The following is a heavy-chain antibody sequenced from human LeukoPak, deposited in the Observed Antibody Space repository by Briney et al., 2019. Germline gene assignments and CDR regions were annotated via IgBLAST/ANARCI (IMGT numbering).Heavy chain of an antibody. D-gene: IGHD3-22*01. Sequence: GGSLRLSCAASGFTFSSYGMHWVRQAPGKGLEWVAVISYDGSNKYYADSVKGRFTISRDNSKNTLYLQMNSLRAEDTAVYYCARAGLDSSGQHPHDYWGQGALVTVSS. CDR2: ISYDGSNK. V-gene: IGHV3-30*03. CDR1: GFTFSSYG. J-gene: IGHJ4*02. CDR3: ARAGLDSSGQHPHDY.